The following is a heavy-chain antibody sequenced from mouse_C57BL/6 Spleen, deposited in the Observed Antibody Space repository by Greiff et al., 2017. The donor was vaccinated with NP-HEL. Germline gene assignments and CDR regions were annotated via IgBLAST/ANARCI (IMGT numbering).Heavy chain of an antibody. Sequence: VQLQQPGTELVKPGASVKLSCKASGYTFTSYWMHWVKQRPGQGLEWIGNINPSNGGTNYNEKFKSKATLTVDKSSSTAYMQLSSLTSEDSAVYYCARPRYYGSSSYYAMDYWGQGTSVTVSS. D-gene: IGHD1-1*01. J-gene: IGHJ4*01. CDR1: GYTFTSYW. V-gene: IGHV1-53*01. CDR3: ARPRYYGSSSYYAMDY. CDR2: INPSNGGT.